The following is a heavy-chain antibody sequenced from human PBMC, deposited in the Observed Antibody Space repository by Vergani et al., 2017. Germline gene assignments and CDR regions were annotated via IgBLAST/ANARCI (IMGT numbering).Heavy chain of an antibody. V-gene: IGHV4-61*05. J-gene: IGHJ5*02. CDR1: GGSISSSSYY. CDR2: IYYSGST. Sequence: QLQLQESGPGLVKPSETLSLTCTVSGGSISSSSYYWSWIRQPPGKGLEWIGYIYYSGSTNYNPSLKSRVTISVDTSKNQFSLKLSSVTAADTAVYYCARDIVEGYCGGDCYRAPNWFDPWGQGTLVTVSS. D-gene: IGHD2-21*02. CDR3: ARDIVEGYCGGDCYRAPNWFDP.